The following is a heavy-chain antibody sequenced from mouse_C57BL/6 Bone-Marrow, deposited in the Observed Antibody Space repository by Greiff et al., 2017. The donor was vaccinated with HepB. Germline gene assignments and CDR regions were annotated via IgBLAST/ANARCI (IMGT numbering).Heavy chain of an antibody. CDR2: IRNKANNHAT. J-gene: IGHJ4*01. D-gene: IGHD2-4*01. Sequence: VQLKESGGGLVQPGGSMKLSCAASGFTFSDAWMDWVRQSPEKGLEWVAEIRNKANNHATYYAESVKGRFTISRDDSKSSVYLQMNSLRAEDTGIYYCTTIYYDYYYYAMDYWGQGTSVTVSS. CDR1: GFTFSDAW. V-gene: IGHV6-6*01. CDR3: TTIYYDYYYYAMDY.